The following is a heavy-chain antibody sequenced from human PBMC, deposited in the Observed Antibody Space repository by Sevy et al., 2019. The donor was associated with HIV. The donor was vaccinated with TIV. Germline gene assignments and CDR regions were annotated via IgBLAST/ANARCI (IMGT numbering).Heavy chain of an antibody. CDR1: GFTVSSHA. D-gene: IGHD3-16*02. V-gene: IGHV3-30-3*01. CDR2: ISYDGSNK. J-gene: IGHJ4*02. Sequence: GGSLRLSCAASGFTVSSHAMHWGRQAPGRGLEWVAVISYDGSNKDYADSVKGRFRISRDNSKNTLYLQMNSLRADDTAVYYCAGASLMITFGGVIVIDGIDYWGQGTLVTVSS. CDR3: AGASLMITFGGVIVIDGIDY.